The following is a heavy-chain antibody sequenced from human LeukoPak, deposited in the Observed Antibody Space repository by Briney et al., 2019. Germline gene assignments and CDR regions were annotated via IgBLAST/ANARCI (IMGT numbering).Heavy chain of an antibody. CDR1: GFXFSSFA. CDR2: VTGGGGST. J-gene: IGHJ4*02. V-gene: IGHV3-23*01. Sequence: GGSLRLSCAASGFXFSSFAINWVRQAPGKGLEWLSAVTGGGGSTYYADSVKGRFTISRDNSRNTLYLQLNSLRAEDTALYFCAKDRPTYGSGSPIDFWGQGTLVTASS. D-gene: IGHD3-10*01. CDR3: AKDRPTYGSGSPIDF.